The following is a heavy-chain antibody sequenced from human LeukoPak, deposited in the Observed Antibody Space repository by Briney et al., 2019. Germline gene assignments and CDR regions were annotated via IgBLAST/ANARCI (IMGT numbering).Heavy chain of an antibody. D-gene: IGHD3-3*01. V-gene: IGHV1-18*01. CDR1: GYTFTSYA. J-gene: IGHJ4*02. Sequence: ASVKVSCKASGYTFTSYAIHWVRQAPGQGLEWMGWISAYNGNTNYAQKLQGRVTMTTDTSTSTAYMELRSLRSDDTAVYYCARVTERYDFWSGYYRPLHYFDYWGQGTLVTVSS. CDR2: ISAYNGNT. CDR3: ARVTERYDFWSGYYRPLHYFDY.